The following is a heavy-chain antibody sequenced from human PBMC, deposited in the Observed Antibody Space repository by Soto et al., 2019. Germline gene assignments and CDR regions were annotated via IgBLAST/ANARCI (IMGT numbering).Heavy chain of an antibody. CDR1: GDSMSSSDYY. CDR3: ARRTVNIRTFYSDLKTHCFDY. CDR2: IYYSGST. D-gene: IGHD4-17*01. V-gene: IGHV4-39*01. Sequence: QLQLHESGPGLVKPSETLSLTCAVSGDSMSSSDYYWGWIRQPPGKGLEWIGSIYYSGSTYYNPSLQSRVAISVDTSKNQFSLKLKSVTAADTAIYYCARRTVNIRTFYSDLKTHCFDYWGQGAPVTVSS. J-gene: IGHJ4*02.